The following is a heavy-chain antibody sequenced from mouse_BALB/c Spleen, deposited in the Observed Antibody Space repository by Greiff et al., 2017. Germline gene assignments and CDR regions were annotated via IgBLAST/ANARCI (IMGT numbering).Heavy chain of an antibody. CDR1: GFSLSTSGMG. V-gene: IGHV8-12*01. CDR2: IYWDDDK. J-gene: IGHJ4*01. CDR3: ARRLDGRNSYARDE. D-gene: IGHD1-1*01. Sequence: QVTLKESGPGILQPSQTLSLTCSFSGFSLSTSGMGVSWIRQPSGKGLEWLAHIYWDDDKRYNPSLKSRLTISKDTSRNQVFLKITSVDTADTATYYCARRLDGRNSYARDEWGQGTAVTASS.